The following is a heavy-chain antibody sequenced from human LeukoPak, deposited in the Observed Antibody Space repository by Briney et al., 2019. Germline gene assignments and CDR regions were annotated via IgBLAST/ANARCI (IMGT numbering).Heavy chain of an antibody. CDR1: GDSVSSNNGA. Sequence: SQTLSLTCAISGDSVSSNNGAWNWIRQSPSRGLEWLGRTYYRSKWYNDYAESMKGRITVNQDTSKNQFSVQLNYVTPEDTAVYYCARDVGNTGWYTFDYWGQGTLVTVSS. J-gene: IGHJ4*02. D-gene: IGHD6-19*01. CDR2: TYYRSKWYN. V-gene: IGHV6-1*01. CDR3: ARDVGNTGWYTFDY.